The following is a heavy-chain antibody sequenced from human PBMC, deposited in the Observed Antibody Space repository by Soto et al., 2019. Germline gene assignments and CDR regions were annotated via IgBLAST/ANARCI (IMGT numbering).Heavy chain of an antibody. Sequence: SETLSLTCTVSGGSISSYYWSWIRQPPGKGLEWIGYIYYSGSTNYNPSLKSRVTISVDTSKNQFSLKPSSVTAADTAVYYCARGPYDFWSGYFPRVGRFDPWGQGTLVTVSS. CDR2: IYYSGST. J-gene: IGHJ5*01. CDR1: GGSISSYY. CDR3: ARGPYDFWSGYFPRVGRFDP. V-gene: IGHV4-59*01. D-gene: IGHD3-3*01.